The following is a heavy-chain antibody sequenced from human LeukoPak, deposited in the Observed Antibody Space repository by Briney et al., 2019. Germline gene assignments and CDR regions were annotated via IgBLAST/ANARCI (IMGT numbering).Heavy chain of an antibody. CDR1: GFTFDSCA. CDR2: TSGSGAYT. J-gene: IGHJ4*02. D-gene: IGHD3-9*01. Sequence: PGGSLRLSCAASGFTFDSCAMSWVRQSPGKGLEWVSGTSGSGAYTYYADSVKGRFTISRDSSKNTLFLQMNSLRAEDTALYYCAKALRYTSDSLDYWGQGTLVTVSS. V-gene: IGHV3-23*01. CDR3: AKALRYTSDSLDY.